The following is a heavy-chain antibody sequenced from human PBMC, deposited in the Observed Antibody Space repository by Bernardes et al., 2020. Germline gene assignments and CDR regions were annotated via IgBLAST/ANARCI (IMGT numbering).Heavy chain of an antibody. Sequence: ASVKVSCKASGYTFTSYGISWVRQAPGQGLEWMGWISAYNGNTNYAQKLQGRVTMTTDTSTSTAYMELRSLRSDDTAVYYCARDSRKEYYGSGSATRFDPWGQGTLVTVSS. V-gene: IGHV1-18*01. CDR3: ARDSRKEYYGSGSATRFDP. D-gene: IGHD3-10*01. J-gene: IGHJ5*02. CDR1: GYTFTSYG. CDR2: ISAYNGNT.